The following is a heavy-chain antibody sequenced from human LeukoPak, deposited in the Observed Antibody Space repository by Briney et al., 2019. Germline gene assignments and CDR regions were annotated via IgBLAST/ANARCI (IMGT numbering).Heavy chain of an antibody. CDR3: ARRHHYYGSGSYYNRRYYFDY. Sequence: SETLSLTCTVSGGSISSYYWSWIRQPAGKGLEWIGRIYTSGSTNYNPSLKSRVTMSVDTSKNQFSLKLSSVTAADTAVYYCARRHHYYGSGSYYNRRYYFDYWGQGTLVTVSS. V-gene: IGHV4-4*07. J-gene: IGHJ4*02. D-gene: IGHD3-10*01. CDR2: IYTSGST. CDR1: GGSISSYY.